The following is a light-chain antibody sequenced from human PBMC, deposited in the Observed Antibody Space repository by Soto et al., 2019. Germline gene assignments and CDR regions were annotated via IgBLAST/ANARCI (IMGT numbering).Light chain of an antibody. CDR3: QQYDVDSGT. V-gene: IGKV1-5*01. CDR2: DAS. CDR1: QSIGVW. Sequence: NQSPSTLSSFFGDRVTIPCGASQSIGVWLAWYQQKPGKAPKLLIYDASNLQTGVPSRFSGSGSGTEFTLTISSLQTDDFATYYCQQYDVDSGTFGQGTKVDIK. J-gene: IGKJ1*01.